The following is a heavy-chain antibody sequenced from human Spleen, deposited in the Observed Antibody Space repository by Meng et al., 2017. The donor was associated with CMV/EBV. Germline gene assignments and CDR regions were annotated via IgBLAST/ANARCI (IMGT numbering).Heavy chain of an antibody. Sequence: ESLKISCTVSGVSISSSSYFWDWIGQSPGKGLEWIGSLSYGGSIYYNSSLKSRVTISVDMYKNQITLRLRSVTAADTAVYYCARLNNRITIFGVPITEGYFEHWGHGTLVTVS. CDR3: ARLNNRITIFGVPITEGYFEH. CDR2: LSYGGSI. CDR1: GVSISSSSYF. J-gene: IGHJ1*01. D-gene: IGHD3-3*01. V-gene: IGHV4-39*06.